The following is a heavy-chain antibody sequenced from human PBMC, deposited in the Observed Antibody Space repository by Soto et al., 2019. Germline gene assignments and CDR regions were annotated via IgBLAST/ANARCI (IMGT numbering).Heavy chain of an antibody. V-gene: IGHV4-34*01. Sequence: PSETLSLTCAVYGGPFSGYYWSWIRQPPGKGLEWIGEINHSGSTNYNPSLKSRVTISVDTSKNQFSLKLSSVTAAHTAVYYCAREYGGNSGTFDYWGQGTLVT. CDR3: AREYGGNSGTFDY. J-gene: IGHJ4*02. D-gene: IGHD2-21*02. CDR2: INHSGST. CDR1: GGPFSGYY.